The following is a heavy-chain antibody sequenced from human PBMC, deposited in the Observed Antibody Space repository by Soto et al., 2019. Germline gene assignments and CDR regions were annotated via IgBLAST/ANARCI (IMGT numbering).Heavy chain of an antibody. CDR2: ISAHNGDT. V-gene: IGHV1-18*01. J-gene: IGHJ4*02. CDR1: GYTFTSYG. Sequence: QVQLVQSGAEVKKPGASLRVSCKASGYTFTSYGITWVRQAPGQGLEWMGWISAHNGDTQYAQKFQGRVTMTTDTSTTIGYMELRSLTSDDTAIYYCAREAEYSNSAAYWGQGTLVTVSS. CDR3: AREAEYSNSAAY. D-gene: IGHD6-6*01.